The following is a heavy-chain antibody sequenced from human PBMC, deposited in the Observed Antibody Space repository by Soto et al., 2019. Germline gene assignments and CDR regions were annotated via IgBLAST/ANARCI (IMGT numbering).Heavy chain of an antibody. CDR3: ARIRLRLGESEIYGMDV. CDR1: GGSISSSSYY. Sequence: SETLSLTCTVSGGSISSSSYYWGWIRQPPGKGLEWIGSIYYSGSTYYNPSLNSRVTISVDTSTNQFSLKLSSVTAADTAVYYCARIRLRLGESEIYGMDVWGQGTTVTVSS. D-gene: IGHD3-16*01. CDR2: IYYSGST. J-gene: IGHJ6*02. V-gene: IGHV4-39*01.